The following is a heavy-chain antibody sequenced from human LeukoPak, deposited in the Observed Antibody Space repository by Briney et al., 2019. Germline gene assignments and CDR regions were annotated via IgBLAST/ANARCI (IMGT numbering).Heavy chain of an antibody. Sequence: ASVKVSCKVSGYTLTELSMHWVRQAPGKGLEWMGGFDPEDGETIYAQKFQGRVTMTEDTSTDTAYMELSSLRSEDTAVYYCATGPITMVRGVKSLHYYWGQGTLVTVSS. CDR2: FDPEDGET. J-gene: IGHJ4*02. V-gene: IGHV1-24*01. D-gene: IGHD3-10*01. CDR1: GYTLTELS. CDR3: ATGPITMVRGVKSLHYY.